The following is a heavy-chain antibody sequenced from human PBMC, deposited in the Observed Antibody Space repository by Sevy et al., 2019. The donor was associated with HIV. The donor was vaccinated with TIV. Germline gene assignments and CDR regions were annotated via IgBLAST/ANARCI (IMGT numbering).Heavy chain of an antibody. J-gene: IGHJ6*02. Sequence: SETLSLTCNVSGGSINSTSFYWGWIRQPPGKGLEWVGNIYFSGRTYYHPSLKSRVTITVETSKNQFSLNLISVTAADTAVYYCASLGAWGYYDMDVWGQGTTVTVSS. V-gene: IGHV4-39*01. D-gene: IGHD3-10*01. CDR1: GGSINSTSFY. CDR2: IYFSGRT. CDR3: ASLGAWGYYDMDV.